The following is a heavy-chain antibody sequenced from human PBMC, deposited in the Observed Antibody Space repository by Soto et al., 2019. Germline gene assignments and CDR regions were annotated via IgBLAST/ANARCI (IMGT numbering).Heavy chain of an antibody. V-gene: IGHV4-4*09. CDR3: ARGEYYDTSGYYYAEYFHH. CDR2: IFHSGST. D-gene: IGHD3-22*01. J-gene: IGHJ1*01. Sequence: QVQLQESGPGLVKPSETLSLTCSVPGGSVTSFYWSWIRQPPGKGPGWIGYIFHSGSTSYNPSLKSRVTLSLDTPKNQFSLKLNSVNAADTAVYYCARGEYYDTSGYYYAEYFHHWGQGTLITVSS. CDR1: GGSVTSFY.